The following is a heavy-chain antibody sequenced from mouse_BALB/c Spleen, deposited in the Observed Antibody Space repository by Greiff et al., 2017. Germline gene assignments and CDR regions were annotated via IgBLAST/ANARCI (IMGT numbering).Heavy chain of an antibody. J-gene: IGHJ1*01. Sequence: EVQLQESGGGLVQPGGSLKLSCAASGFDFSRYWMSWVRQAPGKGLEWIGEINPDSSTINYTPSLKDKFIISRDNAKNTLYLQMSKVRSEDTALYYCARHWDGWYFDVWGAGTTVTVSS. CDR3: ARHWDGWYFDV. CDR1: GFDFSRYW. CDR2: INPDSSTI. D-gene: IGHD4-1*01. V-gene: IGHV4-1*02.